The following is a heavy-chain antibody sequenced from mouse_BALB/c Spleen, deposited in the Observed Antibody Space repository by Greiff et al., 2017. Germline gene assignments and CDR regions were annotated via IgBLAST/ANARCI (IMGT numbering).Heavy chain of an antibody. J-gene: IGHJ2*01. Sequence: QVQLQQPGAELVKPGAPVKLSCKASGYTFTSYWMNWVKQRPGRGLEWIGRIDPSDSETHYNQKFKDKATLTVDKSSSTAYIQLSSLTSEDSAVYYCARDGMITTFDYWGQGTTLTVSS. V-gene: IGHV1-69*02. CDR3: ARDGMITTFDY. CDR1: GYTFTSYW. CDR2: IDPSDSET. D-gene: IGHD2-4*01.